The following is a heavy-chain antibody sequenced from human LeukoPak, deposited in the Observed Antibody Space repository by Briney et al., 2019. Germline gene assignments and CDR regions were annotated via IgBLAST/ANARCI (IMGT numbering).Heavy chain of an antibody. CDR1: GGSISSSSYY. Sequence: SETLSLTCTVSGGSISSSSYYWGWIRQPTGKGLEWIGSIYYSGSTYYNPSLKSRVTISVDTSKNQFSLKLSSVTAADTAVYYCARDYYDSSGYYRRRLYYFDYWGQGTLVTVSS. CDR2: IYYSGST. CDR3: ARDYYDSSGYYRRRLYYFDY. J-gene: IGHJ4*02. V-gene: IGHV4-39*02. D-gene: IGHD3-22*01.